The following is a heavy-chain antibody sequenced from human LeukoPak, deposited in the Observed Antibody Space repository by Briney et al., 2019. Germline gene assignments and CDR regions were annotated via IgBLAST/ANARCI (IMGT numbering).Heavy chain of an antibody. D-gene: IGHD4-11*01. V-gene: IGHV3-7*01. CDR1: GFTFTNFW. Sequence: GGPLRLSCAASGFTFTNFWMNWIRRAPGRGPEWVANIRPDGSEQFYVDSVKGRFTISRDNAKNSVYLQMNSLRADDTAVYYCAGRDSARNPWAYWGQGTLVTVST. CDR2: IRPDGSEQ. J-gene: IGHJ4*02. CDR3: AGRDSARNPWAY.